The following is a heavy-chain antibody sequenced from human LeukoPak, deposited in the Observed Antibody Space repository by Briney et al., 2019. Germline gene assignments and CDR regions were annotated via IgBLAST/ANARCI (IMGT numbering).Heavy chain of an antibody. V-gene: IGHV3-48*04. D-gene: IGHD2-2*01. J-gene: IGHJ4*02. CDR1: GSTFSSHT. CDR3: ARDLPAADY. CDR2: ISSTSSVI. Sequence: GGSLRLSCAASGSTFSSHTMNWVRQAPGKGLEWVSYISSTSSVIYYADSVKGRFTISRDNAKNSLYLQMNSLRAEDTAVYYCARDLPAADYWGQGTLVTVSS.